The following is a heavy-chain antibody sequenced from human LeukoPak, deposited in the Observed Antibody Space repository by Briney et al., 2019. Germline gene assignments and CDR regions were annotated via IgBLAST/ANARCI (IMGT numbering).Heavy chain of an antibody. J-gene: IGHJ4*02. V-gene: IGHV3-33*01. CDR2: IDYDGGKK. CDR3: VRNGGPSYAIFDY. D-gene: IGHD2-8*01. Sequence: GRSLRLSCAASGFSLSNHGMHWVRQAPGKGREWVASIDYDGGKKYYGDSVTGRFASSRDTSQNTLYLQMNPLRAEDTAVYFFVRNGGPSYAIFDYWGQGTLVTVSP. CDR1: GFSLSNHG.